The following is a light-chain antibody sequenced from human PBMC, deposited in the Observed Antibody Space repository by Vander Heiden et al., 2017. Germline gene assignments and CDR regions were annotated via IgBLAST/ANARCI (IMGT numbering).Light chain of an antibody. CDR1: QSSLYN. CDR2: RAS. V-gene: IGKV4-1*01. CDR3: QQFVT. Sequence: VVTQSPDSLAVSLGERATINCRSSQSSLYNVAGDQQKPGQPPKLLISRASNRESGVNDRFTGSGAGTDFTRTRSSMQAGDVEGDDGQQFVTFGRGTKVEIK. J-gene: IGKJ1*01.